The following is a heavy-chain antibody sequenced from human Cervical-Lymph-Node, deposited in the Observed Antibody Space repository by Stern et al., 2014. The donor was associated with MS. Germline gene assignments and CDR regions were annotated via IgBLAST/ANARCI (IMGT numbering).Heavy chain of an antibody. D-gene: IGHD2-21*01. CDR2: VYPGDLDT. J-gene: IGHJ3*02. CDR1: GYSFTKYW. Sequence: EVQLVESGAEVKKPGESLRISCKGSGYSFTKYWIGWVRQMPGKGLEWIGIVYPGDLDTKYMPSFQGRGQVTISADTSISTAYLQWSSLKASDTAMYYCARLGHCTSRDCPEGEDTFDTWGQGTMVTVSS. CDR3: ARLGHCTSRDCPEGEDTFDT. V-gene: IGHV5-51*01.